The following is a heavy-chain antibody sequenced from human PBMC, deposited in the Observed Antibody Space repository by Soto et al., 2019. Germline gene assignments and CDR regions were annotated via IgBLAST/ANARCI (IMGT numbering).Heavy chain of an antibody. CDR2: IKQDGSEK. CDR1: GFTFSSYW. D-gene: IGHD2-15*01. J-gene: IGHJ4*02. V-gene: IGHV3-7*01. Sequence: EVQLVESGGGLVQPGGSLRLSCAGSGFTFSSYWMSWVRQAPGKGLEWVANIKQDGSEKYYVDSVKGRFTISRDNAKNSVYRQMNSLRAEDTAVYYCAKWCSGGSCYSLGPGYYWGQGTLVTVSS. CDR3: AKWCSGGSCYSLGPGYY.